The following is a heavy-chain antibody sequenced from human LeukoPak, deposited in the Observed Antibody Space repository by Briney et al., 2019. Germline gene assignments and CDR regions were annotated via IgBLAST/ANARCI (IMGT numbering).Heavy chain of an antibody. V-gene: IGHV3-53*01. CDR1: GFTVSSNS. Sequence: GGSLRLSCTVSGFTVSSNSMSWVRQAPGKGLEWVSFIYSGTIHYSDSVKGRFTISRDNAKNSLYLQMNSLRAEDTAVYYCAELGITMIGGVWGKGTTVTISS. J-gene: IGHJ6*04. D-gene: IGHD3-10*02. CDR3: AELGITMIGGV. CDR2: IYSGTI.